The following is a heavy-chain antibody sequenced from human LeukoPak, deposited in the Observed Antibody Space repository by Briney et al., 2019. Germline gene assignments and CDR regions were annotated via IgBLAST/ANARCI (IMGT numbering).Heavy chain of an antibody. CDR1: GFTFSSYA. Sequence: PGGSLRLSCAASGFTFSSYAMSWVRQAPGKGLEWVSAISGGSSNTYYADSVKGRFTISRDNSKNTLYLQMNSLRAEDTAVYYCAKDRGNYYDGQRFDPWGQGTLVTVSS. J-gene: IGHJ5*02. D-gene: IGHD3-22*01. CDR3: AKDRGNYYDGQRFDP. CDR2: ISGGSSNT. V-gene: IGHV3-23*01.